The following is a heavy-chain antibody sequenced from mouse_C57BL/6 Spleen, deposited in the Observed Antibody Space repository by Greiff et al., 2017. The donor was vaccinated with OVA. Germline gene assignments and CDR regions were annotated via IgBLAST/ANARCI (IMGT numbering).Heavy chain of an antibody. Sequence: QVQLQQPGAELVMPGASVKLSCKASGYTFTSYWMHWVKQRPGQGLEWIGEIDPSDSYTNYNQKFKGKSTLTVDKSSSTAYMQLSSLTSEDSAVYYCAAAAWFAYWGQGTLVTVSA. CDR3: AAAAWFAY. CDR1: GYTFTSYW. J-gene: IGHJ3*01. CDR2: IDPSDSYT. V-gene: IGHV1-69*01.